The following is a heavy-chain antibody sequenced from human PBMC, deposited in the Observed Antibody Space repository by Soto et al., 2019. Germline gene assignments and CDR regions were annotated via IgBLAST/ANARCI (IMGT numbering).Heavy chain of an antibody. CDR1: GGSISSGGYY. J-gene: IGHJ5*02. CDR3: ARTYDILTGYLGYNWFDP. Sequence: PSETLSLTCTVSGGSISSGGYYWSWIRQHPGKGLEWIGYIYYSGSTYYNPSLKSRVTISVDTSKNQFSLKLSSVTAADTAMYYCARTYDILTGYLGYNWFDPWGQGTLVTVSS. CDR2: IYYSGST. D-gene: IGHD3-9*01. V-gene: IGHV4-31*03.